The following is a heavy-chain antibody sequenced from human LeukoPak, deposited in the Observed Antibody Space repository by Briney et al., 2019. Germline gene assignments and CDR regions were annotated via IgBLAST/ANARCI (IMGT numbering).Heavy chain of an antibody. CDR3: AGPDSGYYYYGMDV. J-gene: IGHJ6*02. D-gene: IGHD7-27*01. Sequence: GASLKVSCKASGYTFTSYGISWVRQAPGQGLEWMGCISAYNGNTNYAQKFQGRVTMTTDTSTSTAYMELRSLRSDDTAVYYCAGPDSGYYYYGMDVWGQGTTVTVSS. CDR1: GYTFTSYG. V-gene: IGHV1-18*01. CDR2: ISAYNGNT.